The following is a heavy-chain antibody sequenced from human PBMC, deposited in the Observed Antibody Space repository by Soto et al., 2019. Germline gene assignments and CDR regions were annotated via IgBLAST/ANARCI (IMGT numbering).Heavy chain of an antibody. V-gene: IGHV1-69*13. D-gene: IGHD2-21*02. J-gene: IGHJ6*02. Sequence: SVKVSCKASGGPFISYASIWVRQAPGQGLEWMGGIIPIFGTANYAQKFQGRVTITADESTSTAYMELSSLRSENTAVYYCGGNYGYYYYGMDVWGQGTTVTVSS. CDR2: IIPIFGTA. CDR3: GGNYGYYYYGMDV. CDR1: GGPFISYA.